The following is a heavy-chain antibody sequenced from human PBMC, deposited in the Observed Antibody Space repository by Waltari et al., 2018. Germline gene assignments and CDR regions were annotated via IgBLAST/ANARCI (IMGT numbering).Heavy chain of an antibody. Sequence: QVQLQESGSGLVKPSDTLSLTCAVSGYSISSSNWWGWIRQPPGKGLEWIGYIYYSGSIYYNPPLKSRVTMSVDTSKNQFSLKLSSVTAVDTAVYYCARTYSGSYPYWYFDLWGRGTLVTVSS. D-gene: IGHD1-26*01. CDR3: ARTYSGSYPYWYFDL. CDR2: IYYSGSI. J-gene: IGHJ2*01. CDR1: GYSISSSNW. V-gene: IGHV4-28*05.